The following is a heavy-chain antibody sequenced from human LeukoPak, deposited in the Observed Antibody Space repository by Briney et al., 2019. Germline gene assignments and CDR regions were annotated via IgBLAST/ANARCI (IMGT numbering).Heavy chain of an antibody. CDR3: ARGESGSGWYTPVSSRYYYGMDV. D-gene: IGHD6-19*01. J-gene: IGHJ6*02. CDR2: ISYDGSNK. V-gene: IGHV3-30*19. CDR1: GFTFSPYG. Sequence: GGSLRLSCAASGFTFSPYGMHWVRQAPGKGLEWVAVISYDGSNKYYADSVKGRFTISRDNSKNTLYLQMNSLRAEDTAVYYCARGESGSGWYTPVSSRYYYGMDVWGQGTTVTVSS.